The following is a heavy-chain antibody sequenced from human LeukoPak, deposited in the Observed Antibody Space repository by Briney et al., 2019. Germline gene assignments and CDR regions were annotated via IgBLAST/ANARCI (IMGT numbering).Heavy chain of an antibody. CDR1: GFTFSSYE. CDR2: ISSGSTI. D-gene: IGHD6-19*01. J-gene: IGHJ4*02. CDR3: ARESIAVAGAPFDY. Sequence: GGSLRFSCAVSGFTFSSYEMNWVRQAPGEGLEWVSYISSGSTIYDADSVKGRFTISRDNAKNSLYLQMNSLRAEDTAVYYCARESIAVAGAPFDYWGQGTLVTVSS. V-gene: IGHV3-48*03.